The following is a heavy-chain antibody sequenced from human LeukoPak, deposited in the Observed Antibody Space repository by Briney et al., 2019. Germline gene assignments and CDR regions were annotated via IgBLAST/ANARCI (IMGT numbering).Heavy chain of an antibody. CDR3: AELGITMIGGV. Sequence: PGGSLRLSCAASGFTFSSYAMHWVRQAPGEGLEYVSAISSNGGSTYYANSVKGRFTISRDNSKNTLYLQMGSLRAEDTAVYYCAELGITMIGGVWGKGTTVTISS. J-gene: IGHJ6*04. D-gene: IGHD3-10*02. CDR1: GFTFSSYA. CDR2: ISSNGGST. V-gene: IGHV3-64*01.